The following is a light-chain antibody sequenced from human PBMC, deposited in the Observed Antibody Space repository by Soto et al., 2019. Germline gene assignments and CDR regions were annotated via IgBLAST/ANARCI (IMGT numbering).Light chain of an antibody. V-gene: IGKV3-15*01. J-gene: IGKJ1*01. CDR1: QSISDT. Sequence: EIVMTQSPATLSVSPGVSPPVSCGASQSISDTLAWYQQKPGHAPRLLIHGASTRATGFPARFSGSGSGTDFTLTISSLQSEDFAIYYCQQYNNWPWTFGQGTKVDI. CDR2: GAS. CDR3: QQYNNWPWT.